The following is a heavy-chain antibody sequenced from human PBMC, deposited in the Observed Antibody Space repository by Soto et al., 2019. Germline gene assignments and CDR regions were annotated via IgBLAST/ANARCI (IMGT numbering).Heavy chain of an antibody. V-gene: IGHV3-33*01. D-gene: IGHD2-15*01. CDR3: ARAPYCSGGSCYRFDY. Sequence: GGSLRLSCAASGFTFSSYGMHWVRQAPGKGLEWVAVIWYDGSNKYYADSVKGRFTISRDNSKNTLYLQMNSLRAEDTAVYYCARAPYCSGGSCYRFDYWGQGTLVTVSS. CDR2: IWYDGSNK. J-gene: IGHJ4*02. CDR1: GFTFSSYG.